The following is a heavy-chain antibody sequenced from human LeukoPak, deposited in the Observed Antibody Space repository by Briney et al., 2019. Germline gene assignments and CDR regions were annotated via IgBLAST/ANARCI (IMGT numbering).Heavy chain of an antibody. CDR1: GFTFSNSG. J-gene: IGHJ4*02. CDR3: AVAQPAAPFDY. Sequence: GGSLRLSCAASGFTFSNSGMNWVRQAPGKGLEWISYISSSGNTLYYADSVKGRFTISRDNAKNSLSLQMNSLRAEDTAVYYCAVAQPAAPFDYWGQGTPVTVSS. V-gene: IGHV3-48*01. D-gene: IGHD2-2*01. CDR2: ISSSGNTL.